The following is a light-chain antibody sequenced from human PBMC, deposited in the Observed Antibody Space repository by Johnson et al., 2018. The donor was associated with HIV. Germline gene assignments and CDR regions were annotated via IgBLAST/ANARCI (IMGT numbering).Light chain of an antibody. J-gene: IGLJ1*01. CDR3: GTWDSSLSAYV. Sequence: QSVLTQPPSVSAAPGQKVTISCSGSSSNIGNNYVSWYQQLPGTAPKLLIYENNKRPSGIPDRFSGYKSGTSVTLDITGLQTGDEADYYCGTWDSSLSAYVFGTGTKVTVL. CDR2: ENN. CDR1: SSNIGNNY. V-gene: IGLV1-51*02.